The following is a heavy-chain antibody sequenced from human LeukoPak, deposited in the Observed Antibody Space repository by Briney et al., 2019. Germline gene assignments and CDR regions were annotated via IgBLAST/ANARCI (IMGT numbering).Heavy chain of an antibody. J-gene: IGHJ6*03. CDR2: ISANAVST. V-gene: IGHV3-23*01. Sequence: RPGGSLRLSCADSRFTFSSYTMNWVRQAPRKGLEWVSGISANAVSTYYADSVKGRFTISRDNSKNTLYLHMDRLGTEDTAVYYCASMPSTEIYYFYYMDVWGKGTTVTVSS. D-gene: IGHD2-2*01. CDR3: ASMPSTEIYYFYYMDV. CDR1: RFTFSSYT.